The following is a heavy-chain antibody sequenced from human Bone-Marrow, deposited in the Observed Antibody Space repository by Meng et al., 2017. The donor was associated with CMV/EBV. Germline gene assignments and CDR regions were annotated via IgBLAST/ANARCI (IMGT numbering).Heavy chain of an antibody. V-gene: IGHV4-39*07. CDR3: AREYKRIRSGWDY. CDR2: IYYSGST. J-gene: IGHJ4*02. CDR1: GGSISSSSYY. Sequence: GSLRLSCTVSGGSISSSSYYWGWIRQPPGKGLEWIGSIYYSGSTYYNPSLKSRVTISVDTSKNQFSLKLSSVTAADTAVYYCAREYKRIRSGWDYWGQGTLVTVSS. D-gene: IGHD6-19*01.